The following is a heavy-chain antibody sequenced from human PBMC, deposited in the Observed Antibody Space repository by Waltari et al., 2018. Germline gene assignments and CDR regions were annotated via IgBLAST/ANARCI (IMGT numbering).Heavy chain of an antibody. CDR2: IIPMFGTA. J-gene: IGHJ3*02. Sequence: QVQLVQSGAELKKPGSSVKVSCKVSGGSFSTHEITGVRQAPGQGLEWMGGIIPMFGTANYAQKIQDRVTINTDESMTTAYMHLSSLTSDDTAVYYCARGGLYGQQLLESAFEIWGQGTKVTVSS. V-gene: IGHV1-69*05. CDR1: GGSFSTHE. CDR3: ARGGLYGQQLLESAFEI. D-gene: IGHD6-13*01.